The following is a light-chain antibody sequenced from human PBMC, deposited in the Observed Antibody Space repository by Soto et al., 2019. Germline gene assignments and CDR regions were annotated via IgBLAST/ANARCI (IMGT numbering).Light chain of an antibody. CDR2: GAS. CDR3: QQYNNWPYT. Sequence: EIVMTQSPVTLSVSPGERATLSCRASQSVSSNLAWYQQKPGQAPRLLIYGASTRATGVPARFSGSGSGTEFTLTVSRLQSEDFAVYFCQQYNNWPYTFGQGTKLETK. CDR1: QSVSSN. V-gene: IGKV3-15*01. J-gene: IGKJ2*01.